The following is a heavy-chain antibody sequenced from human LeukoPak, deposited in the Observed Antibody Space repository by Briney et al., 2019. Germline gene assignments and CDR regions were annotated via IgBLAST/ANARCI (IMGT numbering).Heavy chain of an antibody. CDR3: ARGDYYYYYYMDV. V-gene: IGHV3-48*04. J-gene: IGHJ6*03. CDR1: GFTFSSYS. Sequence: PGGSLRLSCAVSGFTFSSYSMNWVRQAPGKGLEWVSYISSSSSSIYYPDSVKGRFTVSRDNGKNSLYLQMNSLRAEDTAVYYCARGDYYYYYYMDVWGKGTTASVSS. CDR2: ISSSSSSI.